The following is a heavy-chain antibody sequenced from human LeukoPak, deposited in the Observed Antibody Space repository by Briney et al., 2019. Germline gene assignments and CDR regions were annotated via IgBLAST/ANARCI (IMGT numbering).Heavy chain of an antibody. CDR3: ARDPDYDYAP. CDR2: ITSSSSTI. D-gene: IGHD3-16*01. V-gene: IGHV3-48*02. Sequence: GGSLRLSCVASRFTFSSYAMSWVRQAPGKGLEWVSYITSSSSTIHYADSVKGRFTISRDNAKNSLYLQMNSLRDEDTAVYYCARDPDYDYAPRGQGTLVTVSS. J-gene: IGHJ4*02. CDR1: RFTFSSYA.